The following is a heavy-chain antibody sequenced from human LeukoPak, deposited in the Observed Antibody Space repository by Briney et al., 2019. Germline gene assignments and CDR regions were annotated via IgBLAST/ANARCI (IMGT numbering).Heavy chain of an antibody. J-gene: IGHJ4*02. Sequence: PGGSLRLSCAASGFTFSSYGMHWVRQAPGKGLEWVAFIRYDGSNKYYADSVKGRFTISRDNSKNTLYLQMNSLRGEDTAVYYCARAPMTTVTTDDYWGQGTLVTVSS. CDR3: ARAPMTTVTTDDY. D-gene: IGHD4-11*01. CDR1: GFTFSSYG. CDR2: IRYDGSNK. V-gene: IGHV3-30*02.